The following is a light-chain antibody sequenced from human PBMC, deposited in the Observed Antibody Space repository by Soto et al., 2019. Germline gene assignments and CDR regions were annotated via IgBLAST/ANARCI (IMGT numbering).Light chain of an antibody. CDR2: ENN. CDR1: XXXIANNY. Sequence: NFMLTQPHSVSESPGKTVTISXTXXXXXIANNYVQWYQQRPGSAPTTVIYENNQRPSGGPGRFSGSTDGSSNSASLTISGLQTEDEAGYYCQSYDSDFVIFGGGTKVTVL. J-gene: IGLJ2*01. V-gene: IGLV6-57*04. CDR3: QSYDSDFVI.